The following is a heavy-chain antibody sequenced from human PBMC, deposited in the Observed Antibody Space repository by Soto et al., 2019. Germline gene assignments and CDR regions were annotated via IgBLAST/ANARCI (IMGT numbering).Heavy chain of an antibody. CDR1: GDSLTIGGHY. J-gene: IGHJ4*02. Sequence: PSDTLSLTCSVSGDSLTIGGHYWTWILHHPGKGLEWIGYIYHSGSTYYSPSLKSRVTISVDTSENQFSLKLTSVTAADTAVYYCAKVAVAGTRVDYWGQGTLVTVSS. D-gene: IGHD6-19*01. V-gene: IGHV4-31*03. CDR3: AKVAVAGTRVDY. CDR2: IYHSGST.